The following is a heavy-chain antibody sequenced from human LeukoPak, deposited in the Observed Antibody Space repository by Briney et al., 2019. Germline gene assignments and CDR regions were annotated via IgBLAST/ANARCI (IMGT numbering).Heavy chain of an antibody. CDR1: GFTFSSYG. Sequence: PGGSLRLSCAASGFTFSSYGMHWVRQAPGKGLEWVAVVWYDGSNKYYADSVKGRFTISIDNSKNTLYLQMNSLRAEDTAVYYCAKDQYSSSPEIDYWGQGTLVTVSS. V-gene: IGHV3-33*06. CDR3: AKDQYSSSPEIDY. CDR2: VWYDGSNK. D-gene: IGHD6-6*01. J-gene: IGHJ4*02.